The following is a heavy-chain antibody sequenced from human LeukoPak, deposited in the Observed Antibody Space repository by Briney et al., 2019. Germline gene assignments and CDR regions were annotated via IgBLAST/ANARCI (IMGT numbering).Heavy chain of an antibody. D-gene: IGHD2-2*01. J-gene: IGHJ3*02. V-gene: IGHV3-7*01. Sequence: GGSLRLSCAASGFTFIRSWMSWVRRAPGKGLEWVANIKQDGGEKHYVDSVKGRFTISRDNAKNSLYLQMNSLSAEDTAVYYCARPVCGSTSCLWASDAFDIWGQGTMVTVSS. CDR1: GFTFIRSW. CDR3: ARPVCGSTSCLWASDAFDI. CDR2: IKQDGGEK.